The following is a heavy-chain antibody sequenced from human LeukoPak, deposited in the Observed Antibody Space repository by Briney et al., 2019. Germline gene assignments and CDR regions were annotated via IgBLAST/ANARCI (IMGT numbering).Heavy chain of an antibody. V-gene: IGHV4-59*12. D-gene: IGHD6-6*01. CDR3: AREATVLSGIAARPTPDWFDP. CDR2: IYYSGST. Sequence: SETLSLTCTVSGGSISSYYWSWIRQPPGKGLEWIGYIYYSGSTNYNPSLKSRVTISVDTSKNQFSLKLSSVTAADTAVYYCAREATVLSGIAARPTPDWFDPWGQGTLVTVSS. J-gene: IGHJ5*02. CDR1: GGSISSYY.